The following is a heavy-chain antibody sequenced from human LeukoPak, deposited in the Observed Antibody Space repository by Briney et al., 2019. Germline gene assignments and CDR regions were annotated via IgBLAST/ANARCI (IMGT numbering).Heavy chain of an antibody. Sequence: ASVKVSCKASGYTFTSYYMHWVRQAPGQGLEWMGIINPSGGSTSYAQKFQGRVTMTRDTSTSTVYMELSSLRSEDTAVYYYARDPARYCSSTSCYGMDVWGQGTTVTVSS. CDR2: INPSGGST. D-gene: IGHD2-2*01. CDR1: GYTFTSYY. CDR3: ARDPARYCSSTSCYGMDV. V-gene: IGHV1-46*01. J-gene: IGHJ6*02.